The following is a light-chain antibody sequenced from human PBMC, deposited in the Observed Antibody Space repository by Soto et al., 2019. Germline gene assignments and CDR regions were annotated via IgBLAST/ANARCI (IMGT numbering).Light chain of an antibody. CDR2: RNN. J-gene: IGLJ1*01. V-gene: IGLV1-44*01. CDR3: ASWDDGLTGYV. Sequence: QSVLTQPPSASWAPRQRGTISCSGSNSNIGRNTVNWYQQLPGTAPKLLIYRNNQRPSGVPDRFSGSKSGTSASLAISGLQSGDESDYYCASWDDGLTGYVFGTGTKVTVL. CDR1: NSNIGRNT.